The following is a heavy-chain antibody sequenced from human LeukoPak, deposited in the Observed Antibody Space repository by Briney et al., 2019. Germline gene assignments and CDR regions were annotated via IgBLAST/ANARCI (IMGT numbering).Heavy chain of an antibody. CDR1: GFTFNNAW. CDR3: SPEGPKVGFDY. CDR2: IKSKTDGGTT. Sequence: GGPLRLSCAASGFTFNNAWMSWVRQAPGKGLEWVGRIKSKTDGGTTDYAAPVKGRFTISRDDSKNKLYLQMNSLKTEDTAVYYCSPEGPKVGFDYWGKGTLVTVSS. V-gene: IGHV3-15*01. J-gene: IGHJ4*02.